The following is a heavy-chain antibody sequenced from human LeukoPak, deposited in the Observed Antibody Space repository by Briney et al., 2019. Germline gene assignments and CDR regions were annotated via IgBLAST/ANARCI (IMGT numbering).Heavy chain of an antibody. J-gene: IGHJ6*03. Sequence: SETLSLTCTVSGGFLSSSSYYWGWVRQPPGKGLEWIGTIYYSGATHYNPSLKSRLTMSVDTSKTQFSLKLSSVTAADTAVYYCARQTGQFYYYYYMDVWGKGTTVTISS. CDR1: GGFLSSSSYY. D-gene: IGHD7-27*01. V-gene: IGHV4-39*01. CDR2: IYYSGAT. CDR3: ARQTGQFYYYYYMDV.